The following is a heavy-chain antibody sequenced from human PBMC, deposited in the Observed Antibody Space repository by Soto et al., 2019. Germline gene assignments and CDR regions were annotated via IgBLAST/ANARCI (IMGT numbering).Heavy chain of an antibody. Sequence: QVQLQQWGAGLLKPSETLSLTCAVHGGSFSGYYWSWIRQPPGKGLEWIGEISHSGSTNYNPSLKSRVTISLDTSKTQFSLNLNSVTAADTAVYYCARGGIELLWFGELLFDYWGQGTLVTVSS. D-gene: IGHD3-10*01. CDR1: GGSFSGYY. CDR2: ISHSGST. J-gene: IGHJ4*02. CDR3: ARGGIELLWFGELLFDY. V-gene: IGHV4-34*01.